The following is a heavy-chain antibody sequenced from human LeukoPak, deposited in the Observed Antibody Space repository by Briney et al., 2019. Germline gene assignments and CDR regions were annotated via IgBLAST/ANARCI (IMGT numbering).Heavy chain of an antibody. CDR3: ARHGAYHRTYMGVVIRLPXPSDX. Sequence: KTSETLSLTCAVYGGSFSGYYWSWIRQPPGKGLEWIGEINHSGSTNYNPSLKSRVTISVDTSKNQFSLKLSSVTAADTAVYYCARHGAYHRTYMGVVIRLPXPSDXXXQGXLVT. CDR1: GGSFSGYY. V-gene: IGHV4-34*01. CDR2: INHSGST. J-gene: IGHJ4*02. D-gene: IGHD3-3*01.